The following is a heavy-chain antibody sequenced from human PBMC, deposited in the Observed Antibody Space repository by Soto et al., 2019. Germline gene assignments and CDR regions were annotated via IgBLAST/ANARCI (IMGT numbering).Heavy chain of an antibody. D-gene: IGHD3-10*01. CDR3: ARASRMVRGKGASAFDI. CDR2: IYYSGST. CDR1: GGSISSGGYY. Sequence: QVQLQESGPGLVKPSHTLSLTCTVSGGSISSGGYYWSWIRQHPGNGLAWIGYIYYSGSTYYNPSLKSRVTISVDTSKNQFSLKLSSVTAADTAVYYCARASRMVRGKGASAFDIWGQGTMVTVSS. J-gene: IGHJ3*02. V-gene: IGHV4-31*03.